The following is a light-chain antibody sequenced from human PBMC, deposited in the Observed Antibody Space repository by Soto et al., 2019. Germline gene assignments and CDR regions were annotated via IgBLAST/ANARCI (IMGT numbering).Light chain of an antibody. Sequence: EIVMTQSPATLSVSPGERSTLSCSASQSVTSNYLAWYQQKPGQAPRLLIYGASSRATGIPDRFSGSGSGTDFTLTISRLEPEDFAVYYCQQYGSSPRTFGQGTKVDI. CDR1: QSVTSNY. CDR2: GAS. V-gene: IGKV3-20*01. CDR3: QQYGSSPRT. J-gene: IGKJ1*01.